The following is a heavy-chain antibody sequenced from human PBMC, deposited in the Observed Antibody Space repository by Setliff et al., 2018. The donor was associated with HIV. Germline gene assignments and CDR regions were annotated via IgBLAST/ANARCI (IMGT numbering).Heavy chain of an antibody. CDR2: IWYDGSNK. V-gene: IGHV3-33*01. J-gene: IGHJ4*02. D-gene: IGHD3-22*01. Sequence: GSLRLSCAASGFSFSSYGMHWVRQAPGKGLEWVAVIWYDGSNKYYADSVKGRFTISRDNSRNTLYLQMNSLRDEDTAVYYCAREGGSSGYCGYFDYWGQGTLVTVSS. CDR1: GFSFSSYG. CDR3: AREGGSSGYCGYFDY.